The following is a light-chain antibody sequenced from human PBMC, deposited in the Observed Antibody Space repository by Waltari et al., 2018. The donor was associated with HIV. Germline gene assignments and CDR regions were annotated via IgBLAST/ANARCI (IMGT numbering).Light chain of an antibody. CDR3: QVWDSSTVV. CDR1: NIGSKN. Sequence: SFDLTQPVSLLVTLGRTARMTCGGDNIGSKNVHWYHQRPGPAPILVIYRDTNRPSGIPERISASNSDNTATLTITRVQAGDEGHYYCQVWDSSTVVFGGGTELTVL. CDR2: RDT. J-gene: IGLJ2*01. V-gene: IGLV3-9*01.